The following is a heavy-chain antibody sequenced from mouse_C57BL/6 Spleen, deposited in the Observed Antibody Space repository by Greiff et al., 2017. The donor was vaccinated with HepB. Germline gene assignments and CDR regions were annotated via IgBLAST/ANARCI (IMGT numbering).Heavy chain of an antibody. CDR1: GFTFSDYG. V-gene: IGHV5-17*01. Sequence: EVKVVESGGGLVKPGGSLKLSCAASGFTFSDYGMHWVRQAPEKGLEWVAYISSGSSTIYYADTVKGRFTISRDNAKNTLFLQMTSLRSEDTAMYYCARAGDGYPFAYWGQGTLVTVSA. J-gene: IGHJ3*01. CDR3: ARAGDGYPFAY. D-gene: IGHD2-3*01. CDR2: ISSGSSTI.